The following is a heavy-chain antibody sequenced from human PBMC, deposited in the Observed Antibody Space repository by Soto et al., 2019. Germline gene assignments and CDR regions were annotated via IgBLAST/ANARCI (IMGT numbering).Heavy chain of an antibody. V-gene: IGHV3-9*02. Sequence: EVQLVESGGGLVQPGGSLTLSCAASGFSSDDYAMHWVRQAPGKGLEWVSGIYWASSRIGYADSVKGRFTTSRDNAKNSLYLQMNSLRVDDTALYYGTKDMTAGGADVWGKGTMVTVSS. CDR2: IYWASSRI. D-gene: IGHD2-21*01. CDR3: TKDMTAGGADV. J-gene: IGHJ6*04. CDR1: GFSSDDYA.